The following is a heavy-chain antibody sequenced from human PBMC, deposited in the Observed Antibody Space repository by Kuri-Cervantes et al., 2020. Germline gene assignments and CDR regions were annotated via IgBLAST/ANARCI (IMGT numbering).Heavy chain of an antibody. V-gene: IGHV3-74*01. J-gene: IGHJ4*02. CDR3: ARNLGYFGSGSLSD. CDR2: INSDGNSI. D-gene: IGHD3-10*01. Sequence: GESLKISCAASGISFNSYWMHWVRQAPGKGLVWVSRINSDGNSINYADSVKGRFTISRDNSKNTLYFQMNSLRPEDTAVYYCARNLGYFGSGSLSDWGQGTLVTVSS. CDR1: GISFNSYW.